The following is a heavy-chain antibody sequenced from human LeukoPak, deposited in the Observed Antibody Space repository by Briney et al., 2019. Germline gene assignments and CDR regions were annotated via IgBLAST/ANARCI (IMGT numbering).Heavy chain of an antibody. CDR2: ISGSGGST. Sequence: PGGSLRLSCAASGFTFSSYAMSWVRQAPGKGLEWVSAISGSGGSTYYADSVKGRFTISRDNSKNTLYLQMNSLRAEDTAVYYCAKDSERDYYYGSGSYYNGNAYDYWGQGTLVTVSS. J-gene: IGHJ4*02. D-gene: IGHD3-10*01. CDR1: GFTFSSYA. V-gene: IGHV3-23*01. CDR3: AKDSERDYYYGSGSYYNGNAYDY.